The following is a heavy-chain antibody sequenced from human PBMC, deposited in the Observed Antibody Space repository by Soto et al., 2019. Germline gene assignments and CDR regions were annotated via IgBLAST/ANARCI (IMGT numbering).Heavy chain of an antibody. CDR2: ISYDGSNK. Sequence: GGSLRLSCAASGFTFSSYGMHWVRQAPGKGLEWVAVISYDGSNKYYADSVKGRFTISRDNSKNTLYLQMNSLRAEDTAVYYCAKDLLSPYCSGGSCYGGYFDYWDQGTLVTSPQ. J-gene: IGHJ4*02. CDR3: AKDLLSPYCSGGSCYGGYFDY. D-gene: IGHD2-15*01. V-gene: IGHV3-30*18. CDR1: GFTFSSYG.